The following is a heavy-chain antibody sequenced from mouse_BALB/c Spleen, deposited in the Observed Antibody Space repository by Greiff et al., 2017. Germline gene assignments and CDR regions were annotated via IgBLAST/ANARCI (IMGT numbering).Heavy chain of an antibody. CDR2: ISSGGSYT. CDR1: GFTFSSYA. V-gene: IGHV5-9-4*01. D-gene: IGHD1-1*01. J-gene: IGHJ1*01. CDR3: ARGGYYGSRRYFDV. Sequence: EVHLVESGGGLVKPGGSLKLSCAASGFTFSSYAMSWVRQSPEKRLEWVAEISSGGSYTYYPDTVTGRFTISRDNAKNTLYLEMSSLRSEDTAMYYCARGGYYGSRRYFDVWGAGTTVTVSS.